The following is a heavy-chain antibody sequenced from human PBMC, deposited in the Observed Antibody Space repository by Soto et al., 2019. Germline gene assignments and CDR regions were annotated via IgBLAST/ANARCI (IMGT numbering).Heavy chain of an antibody. CDR3: ARMYSSDSGWFHP. CDR2: FYSSGSI. V-gene: IGHV4-31*03. D-gene: IGHD3-22*01. CDR1: GYSITAGGYY. Sequence: PSETLSLTCFVSGYSITAGGYYWSWIRQHPGKGLEWIGSFYSSGSIIYNPSLRSRVSISGDTSSNQFSMSLTSVTAADTARYYCARMYSSDSGWFHPWGQGTLVTVSS. J-gene: IGHJ5*02.